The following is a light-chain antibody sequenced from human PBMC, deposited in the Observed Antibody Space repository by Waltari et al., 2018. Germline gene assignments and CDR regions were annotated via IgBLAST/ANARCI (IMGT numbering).Light chain of an antibody. Sequence: AIQLTQSPSSLSASVGDRVTITCRASQGISSALAWYQQKPGKAPKLLIYDGSSLESGVPSRFSGSGSGTDFTLTISSLQPEDFATYYCQQFNSYRVTFGQGTRLEIK. CDR1: QGISSA. CDR3: QQFNSYRVT. J-gene: IGKJ5*01. V-gene: IGKV1-13*02. CDR2: DGS.